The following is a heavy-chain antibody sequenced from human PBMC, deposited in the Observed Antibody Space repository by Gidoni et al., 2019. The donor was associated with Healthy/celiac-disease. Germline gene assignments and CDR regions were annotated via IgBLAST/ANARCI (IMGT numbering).Heavy chain of an antibody. J-gene: IGHJ5*02. CDR3: ARGGGDTAMVKGDNWFDP. CDR2: INYSGST. Sequence: QVQLQESGPGLVKPSETLSLTCPVSGGSVSSGSYYWSWIRQPPGKGLEWIGYINYSGSTNYNPSLKSRVTISVDTSKNQFSLKLSSVTAADTAVYYCARGGGDTAMVKGDNWFDPWGQGTLVTVSS. D-gene: IGHD5-18*01. CDR1: GGSVSSGSYY. V-gene: IGHV4-61*01.